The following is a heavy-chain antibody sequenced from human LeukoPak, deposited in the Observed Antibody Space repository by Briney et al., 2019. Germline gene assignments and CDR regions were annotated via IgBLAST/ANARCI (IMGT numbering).Heavy chain of an antibody. D-gene: IGHD6-13*01. CDR2: ISGSGGST. CDR1: GFTFSGYA. J-gene: IGHJ6*02. V-gene: IGHV3-23*01. CDR3: AKDLSSSWYVYYYYYGMDV. Sequence: GGSLRLSCAATGFTFSGYAMSWVRQAPGKGLEWVSAISGSGGSTYYADSVKGRFTISRDNSKNTLYLQMNSLRAEDTAVYYCAKDLSSSWYVYYYYYGMDVWGQGTTVTVSS.